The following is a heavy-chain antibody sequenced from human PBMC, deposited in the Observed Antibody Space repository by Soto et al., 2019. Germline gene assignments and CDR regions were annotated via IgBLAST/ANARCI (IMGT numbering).Heavy chain of an antibody. D-gene: IGHD6-13*01. CDR1: GGTFSSYT. V-gene: IGHV1-69*04. CDR2: IIPILGIA. CDR3: AREGRGIAAAGTVSWFDP. Sequence: SVKVSCKASGGTFSSYTISWVRQAPGQGLEWMGRIIPILGIANYAQKFQGRVTITADKSTSTAYMELSSLRSEDTAVYYCAREGRGIAAAGTVSWFDPWGQGTLVTVSS. J-gene: IGHJ5*02.